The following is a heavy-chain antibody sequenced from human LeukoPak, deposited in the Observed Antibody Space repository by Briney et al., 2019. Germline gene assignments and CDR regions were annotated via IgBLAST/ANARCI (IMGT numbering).Heavy chain of an antibody. D-gene: IGHD3-22*01. CDR2: IHYSGST. V-gene: IGHV4-38-2*01. CDR1: GFTFSSYA. Sequence: GSLRLSCAASGFTFSSYAMSWVRQAPGKGLEWIGSIHYSGSTYFNPSLKSRVTIFVDTSKNQFSLKLSSVTAADTAVYYCARGLDSYDSSGQFVYWGQGTLVTVSS. J-gene: IGHJ4*02. CDR3: ARGLDSYDSSGQFVY.